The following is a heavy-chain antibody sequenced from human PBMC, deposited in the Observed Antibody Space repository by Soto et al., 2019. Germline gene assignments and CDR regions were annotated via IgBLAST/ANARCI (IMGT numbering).Heavy chain of an antibody. Sequence: GGSLRLSCTASGFTFGDYAMSWFRQAPGKGLEWVGFIRSKAYGGTTEYAASVKGRFTISRDDSKSIAYLQMNSLKTEDTAVYYCTNYDFWSGLFDYWGQGALVTVSS. CDR2: IRSKAYGGTT. V-gene: IGHV3-49*03. CDR3: TNYDFWSGLFDY. D-gene: IGHD3-3*01. CDR1: GFTFGDYA. J-gene: IGHJ4*02.